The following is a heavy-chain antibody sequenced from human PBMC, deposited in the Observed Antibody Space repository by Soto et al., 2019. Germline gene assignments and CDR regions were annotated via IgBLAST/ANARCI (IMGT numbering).Heavy chain of an antibody. CDR1: GGTFSSYA. J-gene: IGHJ5*02. CDR2: IIPIFGTA. V-gene: IGHV1-69*01. CDR3: ARDGSGSYYRIPNWFDP. D-gene: IGHD1-26*01. Sequence: QVQLVQSGAEVKKPGSSVKVSCKASGGTFSSYAISWVRQAPGQGLERMGGIIPIFGTANYAQKFQGRVTITADESTSTAYMELSSLRSEDTAVYYCARDGSGSYYRIPNWFDPWGQGTLVTVSS.